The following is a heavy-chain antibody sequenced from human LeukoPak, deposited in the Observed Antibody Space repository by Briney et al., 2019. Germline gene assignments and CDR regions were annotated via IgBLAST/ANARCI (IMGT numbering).Heavy chain of an antibody. CDR3: AKLSASTVSTARSYYGMDV. CDR2: ISSTGSST. J-gene: IGHJ6*02. Sequence: PGGSLRLSCAASGFIFSNYAMNWVRQAPGKGLEWVSNISSTGSSTNYADSVKGRFTISRDNSKNTLYLQMNSLRAEDTAVYYCAKLSASTVSTARSYYGMDVWGQGTTVTVSS. V-gene: IGHV3-23*01. CDR1: GFIFSNYA. D-gene: IGHD4-17*01.